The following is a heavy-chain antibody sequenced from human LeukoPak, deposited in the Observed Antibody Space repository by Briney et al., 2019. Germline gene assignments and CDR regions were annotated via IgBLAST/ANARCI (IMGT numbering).Heavy chain of an antibody. J-gene: IGHJ5*02. Sequence: GGSLILSCAASGFTFSSYAMSWVRQAPGKGLEWVSSISVSGGGTYYADSVKGRFTVSRDNSKNTLYLHMNSLRADDSAVYYCAKGLKQPGVDPWGQGTLVTVSS. CDR1: GFTFSSYA. CDR3: AKGLKQPGVDP. CDR2: ISVSGGGT. V-gene: IGHV3-23*01. D-gene: IGHD3-10*01.